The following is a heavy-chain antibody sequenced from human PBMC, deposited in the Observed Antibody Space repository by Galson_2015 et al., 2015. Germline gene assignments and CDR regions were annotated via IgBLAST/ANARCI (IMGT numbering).Heavy chain of an antibody. V-gene: IGHV3-33*01. Sequence: SLRLSCAASGFTFSSYGMHWVRQAPGKGLEWVAVIWYDGSNKYYADSVKGRFTISRDNSKNTLYLQMNSLRAEDTAVYYCARGLGAIRYYFDYWGQGTLVTVSS. CDR1: GFTFSSYG. D-gene: IGHD5/OR15-5a*01. CDR2: IWYDGSNK. CDR3: ARGLGAIRYYFDY. J-gene: IGHJ4*02.